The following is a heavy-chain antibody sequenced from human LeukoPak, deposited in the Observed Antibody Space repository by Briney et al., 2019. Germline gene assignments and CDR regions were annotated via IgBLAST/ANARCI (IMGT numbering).Heavy chain of an antibody. CDR1: GGSISSGSYY. D-gene: IGHD5-24*01. J-gene: IGHJ6*03. CDR2: IYTSGST. Sequence: KSSETLSLTCTVSGGSISSGSYYWSWIRQPAGKGLEWIGRIYTSGSTNYNPSLKSRVTISVDTSKNQFSLKLSSVTAADTAVYYCARAEMATMGWYYYYYMDVWGKGTTVTVSS. V-gene: IGHV4-61*02. CDR3: ARAEMATMGWYYYYYMDV.